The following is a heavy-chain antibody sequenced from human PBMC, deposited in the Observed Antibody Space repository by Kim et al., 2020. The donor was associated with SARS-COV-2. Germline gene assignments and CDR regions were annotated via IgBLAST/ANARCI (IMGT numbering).Heavy chain of an antibody. CDR3: ARHPPGWLVAGGGGTYYYYGMDV. Sequence: SETLSLTCTVSGGSISSYYWSWIWQPAGKGLEWIGRSYTSGSTNYNPNLKSRVTMSVDTSKNQFSLKLSSVTAAATAVYYCARHPPGWLVAGGGGTYYYYGMDVWGEGTTVTVSS. CDR2: SYTSGST. V-gene: IGHV4-4*07. D-gene: IGHD6-19*01. CDR1: GGSISSYY. J-gene: IGHJ6*04.